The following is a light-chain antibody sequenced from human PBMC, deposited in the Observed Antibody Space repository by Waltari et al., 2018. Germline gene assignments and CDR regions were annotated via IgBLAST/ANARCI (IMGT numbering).Light chain of an antibody. CDR1: QTPVSRDGNTY. J-gene: IGKJ2*01. CDR2: KVS. V-gene: IGKV2-30*01. CDR3: MQGTHWPYT. Sequence: DAVLTQSPLSLPVTLGPPASISCRASQTPVSRDGNTYLNWLQQRPGQSPRRLIYKVSNRDSGVPDRFSGSGSGTDFTLKISRVEAEDVGVYYCMQGTHWPYTFGQGTKVEIK.